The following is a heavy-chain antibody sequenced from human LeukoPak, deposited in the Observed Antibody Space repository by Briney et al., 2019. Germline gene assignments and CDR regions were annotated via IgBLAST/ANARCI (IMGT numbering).Heavy chain of an antibody. CDR1: GFTFHDHG. V-gene: IGHV3-20*04. Sequence: GESLRLSCAASGFTFHDHGMSWVRQAPGKGLEWVSGINWNGGTTDYADSVKGRFAISRDNAKNSLYLQMNSLRAEDTAFYYCARYDYNNYVGYYDHWGQGTPVTVSS. D-gene: IGHD4-11*01. CDR2: INWNGGTT. J-gene: IGHJ4*02. CDR3: ARYDYNNYVGYYDH.